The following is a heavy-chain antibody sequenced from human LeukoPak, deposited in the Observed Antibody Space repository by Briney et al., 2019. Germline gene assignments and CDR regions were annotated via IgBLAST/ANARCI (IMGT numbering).Heavy chain of an antibody. V-gene: IGHV3-30*02. Sequence: GGSLRLSCAASGFTFSSYGMHWVRQAPGKGLEWVTFIRYDGSNKYYADSVKGRFTISRDNAKNALYLQMNSLRAEDTAMYYCARDTHYYGSGSPAFDIWGQGTMVTVSS. J-gene: IGHJ3*02. CDR3: ARDTHYYGSGSPAFDI. CDR2: IRYDGSNK. CDR1: GFTFSSYG. D-gene: IGHD3-10*01.